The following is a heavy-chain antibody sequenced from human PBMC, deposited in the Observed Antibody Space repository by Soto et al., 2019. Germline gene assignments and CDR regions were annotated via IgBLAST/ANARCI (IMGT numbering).Heavy chain of an antibody. CDR1: GYTFSNYG. CDR3: AKNGQPPYYYYGLDV. CDR2: ISAYNGNT. V-gene: IGHV1-18*01. J-gene: IGHJ6*02. D-gene: IGHD2-8*01. Sequence: GASVKVSCKTSGYTFSNYGINWVRQAPGQGLEWMGWISAYNGNTDFAQKFQGRVSMTIDTSTTTAYMELRSLTSDDTAVYYCAKNGQPPYYYYGLDVWGQGTKVTVSS.